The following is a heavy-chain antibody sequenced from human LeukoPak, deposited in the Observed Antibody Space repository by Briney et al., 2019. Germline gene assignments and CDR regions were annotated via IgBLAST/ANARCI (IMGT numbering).Heavy chain of an antibody. Sequence: GSLRLSCTASGFTFGDYAMSWIRQPPGKGLEWIGEINHSGSTNYNPSLKSRVTISVDTSKNQFSLKLSSVTAADTAVYYCARGLPPDSSSSFDYWGQGTLVTVSS. CDR2: INHSGST. CDR3: ARGLPPDSSSSFDY. D-gene: IGHD6-13*01. CDR1: GFTFGDYA. V-gene: IGHV4-34*01. J-gene: IGHJ4*02.